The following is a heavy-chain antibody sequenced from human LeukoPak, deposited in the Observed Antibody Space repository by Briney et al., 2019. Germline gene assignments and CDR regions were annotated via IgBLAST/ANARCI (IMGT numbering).Heavy chain of an antibody. Sequence: GGSLRLSCAASGFTFSSDAMSWGRQAPGKGLEWVSAISGSGGSTYYADSVKGRFTISRDNSKNTLYLQMNSLIAEDTAVYYCAKYAGGWLQLNPIDYWGQGTLVTVSS. CDR2: ISGSGGST. V-gene: IGHV3-23*01. CDR3: AKYAGGWLQLNPIDY. D-gene: IGHD5-24*01. J-gene: IGHJ4*02. CDR1: GFTFSSDA.